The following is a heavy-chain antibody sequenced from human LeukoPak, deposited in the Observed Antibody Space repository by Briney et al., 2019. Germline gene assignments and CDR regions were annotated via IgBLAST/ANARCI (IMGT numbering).Heavy chain of an antibody. J-gene: IGHJ4*02. V-gene: IGHV3-21*01. CDR3: ARDRVEMATTLFSY. D-gene: IGHD5-24*01. CDR1: GFTFSSYS. CDR2: ISSSSSYI. Sequence: GGSLRLSCVASGFTFSSYSMNWVRQAPGKGLEWVSSISSSSSYIYYADSVKGRFTISRDNAKNSLYLQMNSLRAEDTAVYYCARDRVEMATTLFSYWGQGTLVTVSS.